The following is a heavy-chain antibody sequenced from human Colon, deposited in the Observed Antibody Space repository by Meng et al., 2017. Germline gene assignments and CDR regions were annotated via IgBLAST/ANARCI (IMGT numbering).Heavy chain of an antibody. CDR1: GASVRSPDHQ. Sequence: QGRRQGSGPVLVRPSGTLSLICAVSGASVRSPDHQWGWVRQPPGKGLEWIGYARIDYANTNYNPSLKSRLTLSLDKSNNQFSLSLSSVTAADTAVYYCVRNDHCTSGTCYPHFDYWGQGTLVTVFS. V-gene: IGHV4-61*05. CDR2: ARIDYANT. CDR3: VRNDHCTSGTCYPHFDY. J-gene: IGHJ4*02. D-gene: IGHD2-15*01.